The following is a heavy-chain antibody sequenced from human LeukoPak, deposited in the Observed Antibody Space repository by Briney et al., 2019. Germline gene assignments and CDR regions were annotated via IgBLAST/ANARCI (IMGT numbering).Heavy chain of an antibody. J-gene: IGHJ4*02. V-gene: IGHV3-13*01. D-gene: IGHD3-10*01. Sequence: QAGGSLRLSCAASGFTFSSYDMHWVRQATGKGLEWVSAIATAVETYYPATVKGRFTISTETDKNSLYLQMNSLRAGDTAVYYCARAHQGFGEKHFDYWGQGTLVTVSS. CDR2: IATAVET. CDR1: GFTFSSYD. CDR3: ARAHQGFGEKHFDY.